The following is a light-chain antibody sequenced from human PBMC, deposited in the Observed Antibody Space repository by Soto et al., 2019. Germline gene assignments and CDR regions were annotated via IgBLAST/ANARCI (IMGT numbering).Light chain of an antibody. CDR3: QHYATSSSMYT. Sequence: EIVLTQSPGTLSLSPGERATLSCRASQSVTSGYLGWYQQKPGQAPRLLIKTVSNRASGISDRFSGSGSGRDFTLTISSLEPEDSAVYYCQHYATSSSMYTFGQGTKVEIK. CDR2: TVS. CDR1: QSVTSGY. J-gene: IGKJ2*01. V-gene: IGKV3-20*01.